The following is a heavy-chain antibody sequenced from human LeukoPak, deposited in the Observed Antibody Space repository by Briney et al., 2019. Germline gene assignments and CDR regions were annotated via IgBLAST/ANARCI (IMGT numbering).Heavy chain of an antibody. CDR2: IYYSGST. Sequence: SETLSLTCTVSGGSISSYYWSWIRQPPGKGLEWIGYIYYSGSTNYNPSLKSRVTISVDTSKNQFSLKLSSVTAADTAVYYCARLVAPKVVVGRVYYYYGMDVWGQGTTVTVSS. J-gene: IGHJ6*02. CDR3: ARLVAPKVVVGRVYYYYGMDV. D-gene: IGHD2-15*01. CDR1: GGSISSYY. V-gene: IGHV4-59*08.